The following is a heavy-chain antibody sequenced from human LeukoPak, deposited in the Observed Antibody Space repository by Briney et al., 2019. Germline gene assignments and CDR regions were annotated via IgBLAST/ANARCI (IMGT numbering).Heavy chain of an antibody. CDR2: ISSNGGST. D-gene: IGHD6-19*01. CDR3: ARVQGGGYRTADY. V-gene: IGHV3-64*01. CDR1: GFTFSSYA. Sequence: PGGSLRLSCTASGFTFSSYAMHWVRQAPGKGLEYVSAISSNGGSTYYANSVKGRFTISRDNSKNTLYLQMNSLRGEDTAMYYCARVQGGGYRTADYWGQGTLVTVSS. J-gene: IGHJ4*02.